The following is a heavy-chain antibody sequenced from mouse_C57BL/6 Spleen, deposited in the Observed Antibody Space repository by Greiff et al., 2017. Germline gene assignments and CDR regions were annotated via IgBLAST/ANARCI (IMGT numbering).Heavy chain of an antibody. Sequence: EVKLMESGPGLAKPSQTLSLTCSVTGYSITSDYWNWIRKFPGNKLEYMGYISYSGSTYYNPSLKNRISITRDTYKNQYYLQLNSVTTEDTATYYGARGGNYDYDYAMDYWGQGTSVTVSS. V-gene: IGHV3-8*01. CDR1: GYSITSDY. CDR2: ISYSGST. D-gene: IGHD2-4*01. CDR3: ARGGNYDYDYAMDY. J-gene: IGHJ4*01.